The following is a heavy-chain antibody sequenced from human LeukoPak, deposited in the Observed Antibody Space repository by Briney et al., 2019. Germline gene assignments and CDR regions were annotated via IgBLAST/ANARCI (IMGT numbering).Heavy chain of an antibody. J-gene: IGHJ4*02. CDR1: GFTFSSNY. Sequence: GGSLRLFCAASGFTFSSNYMSWVRQAPGKGLEWVSVIYSGGSTYYADSVTGRFTISRDNAKNSLYLQMNSLRAEDRAVYYCARARDGYNSRYFDYWGQGTLVTVSS. CDR3: ARARDGYNSRYFDY. V-gene: IGHV3-53*01. CDR2: IYSGGST. D-gene: IGHD5-24*01.